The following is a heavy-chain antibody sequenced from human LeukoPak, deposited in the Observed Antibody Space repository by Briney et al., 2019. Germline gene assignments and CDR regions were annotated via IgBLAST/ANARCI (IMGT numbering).Heavy chain of an antibody. Sequence: GGSLRLSCAASGFTFSSYWMSWVRQAPGKGLEWVANIKQDGSEKYYVDSVKGRFTISRDNAKNSLYLQMNSLRAEDTAVYYCARDLRGYCSSTSCYKDDSEEATFDYWGQGTLVTVSS. CDR2: IKQDGSEK. CDR3: ARDLRGYCSSTSCYKDDSEEATFDY. V-gene: IGHV3-7*01. CDR1: GFTFSSYW. D-gene: IGHD2-2*02. J-gene: IGHJ4*02.